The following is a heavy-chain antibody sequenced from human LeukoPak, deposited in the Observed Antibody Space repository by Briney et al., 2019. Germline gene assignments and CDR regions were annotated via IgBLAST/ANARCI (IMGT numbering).Heavy chain of an antibody. CDR3: ARCGTPNNYHYYGMDV. CDR2: FSIISNYT. D-gene: IGHD1-26*01. V-gene: IGHV3-11*03. J-gene: IGHJ6*02. CDR1: GFTFSDYY. Sequence: KPGGSLRLSCAASGFTFSDYYMSWIRQAPGEGLEWVSYFSIISNYTNYADSVKGRFTISRDNAKNSLHLQMNSLRAEDTAVYYCARCGTPNNYHYYGMDVWGQGTTVTVSS.